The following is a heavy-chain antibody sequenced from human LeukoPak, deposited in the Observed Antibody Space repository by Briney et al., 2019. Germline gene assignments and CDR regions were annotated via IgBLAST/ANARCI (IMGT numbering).Heavy chain of an antibody. CDR1: GYTFTGYY. CDR2: INPNSGNT. D-gene: IGHD1-26*01. J-gene: IGHJ4*02. V-gene: IGHV1-8*02. CDR3: AREIDSGSYDY. Sequence: ASVKVSCKASGYTFTGYYMHWVRQAPGQGLEWMGWINPNSGNTGYARKFQGRVTMTRNTSISTAYMELSSLRSEDTAVYYCAREIDSGSYDYWGQGTLVTVSS.